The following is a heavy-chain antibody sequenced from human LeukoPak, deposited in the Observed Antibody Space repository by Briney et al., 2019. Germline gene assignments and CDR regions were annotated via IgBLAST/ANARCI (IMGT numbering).Heavy chain of an antibody. V-gene: IGHV1-2*02. CDR3: ARDHYYDSSGYLLWFDP. J-gene: IGHJ5*02. D-gene: IGHD3-22*01. Sequence: SVNLSCKPARSTFTLYYTHWLPRAPGHRGEGMGWMNPNSGGTKYAQKFQGRVTMTRDTSISTAYMELSRLRSDDTAVYYCARDHYYDSSGYLLWFDPWGQGTLVTVSS. CDR2: MNPNSGGT. CDR1: RSTFTLYY.